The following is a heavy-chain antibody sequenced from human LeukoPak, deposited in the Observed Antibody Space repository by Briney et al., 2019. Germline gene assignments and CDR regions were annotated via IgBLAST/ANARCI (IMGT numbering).Heavy chain of an antibody. CDR1: GYTFTGYY. CDR3: ARDSANYYYDSSGYYGY. Sequence: GASVKVSCKASGYTFTGYYMHWVRQAPGQGLEWMGWTNPNSGGTNYAQKFQGRVTMTRDTSISTAYMELSRLRSDDTAVYYCARDSANYYYDSSGYYGYWGQGTLVTVSS. D-gene: IGHD3-22*01. J-gene: IGHJ4*02. V-gene: IGHV1-2*02. CDR2: TNPNSGGT.